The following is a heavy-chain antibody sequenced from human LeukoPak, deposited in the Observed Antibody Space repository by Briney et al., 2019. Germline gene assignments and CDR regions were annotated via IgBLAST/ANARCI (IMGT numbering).Heavy chain of an antibody. CDR1: GFTFSSYG. J-gene: IGHJ3*02. Sequence: GRSLRLSCAASGFTFSSYGMHWVRQAPVKGLEWVAVISYDGSNKYYADSVKGRFTISRDNSKNTLYLQMNSLRAEDTAVYYCARTRGDFDIWGQGTMVTVSS. D-gene: IGHD2-21*01. V-gene: IGHV3-30*03. CDR2: ISYDGSNK. CDR3: ARTRGDFDI.